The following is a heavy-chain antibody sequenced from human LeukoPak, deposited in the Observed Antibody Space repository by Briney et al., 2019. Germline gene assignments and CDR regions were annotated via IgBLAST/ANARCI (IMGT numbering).Heavy chain of an antibody. D-gene: IGHD6-6*01. CDR1: GYTFTSYY. Sequence: GASVKVSCKASGYTFTSYYMHWVRQAPGQGLEGMGIINPSGGSTSYAQKFQGRVTMTRDTSTSTVDMELSSRRSEDTAVYYCARDLASSSSPYYYYYMDVWGKGTTVTVSS. CDR3: ARDLASSSSPYYYYYMDV. CDR2: INPSGGST. V-gene: IGHV1-46*01. J-gene: IGHJ6*03.